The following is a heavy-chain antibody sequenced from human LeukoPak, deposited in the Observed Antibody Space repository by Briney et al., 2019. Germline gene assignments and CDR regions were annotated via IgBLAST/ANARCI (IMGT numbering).Heavy chain of an antibody. V-gene: IGHV3-48*04. CDR2: ISSSGSTI. CDR3: AELGITMIGGV. D-gene: IGHD3-10*02. J-gene: IGHJ6*04. CDR1: GFTFRSSS. Sequence: GGSLRLSCTGSGFTFRSSSMNWVRQAPGKGLEWVSYISSSGSTIYYADSVKGRFTISRDNAKNSLYLQMNSLRAEDTAVYYCAELGITMIGGVWGKGTTVSISS.